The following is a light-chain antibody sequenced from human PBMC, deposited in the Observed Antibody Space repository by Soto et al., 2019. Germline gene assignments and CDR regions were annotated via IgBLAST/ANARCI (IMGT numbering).Light chain of an antibody. CDR3: QQYGNVPLT. CDR2: DIS. Sequence: DIQMTQSPSTLSGSVGDRVTITCRASQTISSWLAWYQQKPGKAPRLLIYDISNLEVGVPSRFSGSGSGTDFTFTITSLQPEDVATYFCQQYGNVPLTFGGGTKVEIK. CDR1: QTISSW. V-gene: IGKV1-33*01. J-gene: IGKJ4*01.